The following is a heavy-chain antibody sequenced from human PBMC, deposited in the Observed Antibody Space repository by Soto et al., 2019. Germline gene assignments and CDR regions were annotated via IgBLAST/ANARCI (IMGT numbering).Heavy chain of an antibody. CDR3: ASNPSGGYRYDM. CDR2: INSDGTTT. J-gene: IGHJ3*02. Sequence: EVQLVESGGGLVQPGGSLRLSCAASGFTFSSYWMHWVRQVPGKGLVWVSRINSDGTTTTYADSVKGRFTISRDNAKNTLYLKMNSLRAEDTAVYYCASNPSGGYRYDMWGQGTMVTVSS. V-gene: IGHV3-74*01. D-gene: IGHD2-21*01. CDR1: GFTFSSYW.